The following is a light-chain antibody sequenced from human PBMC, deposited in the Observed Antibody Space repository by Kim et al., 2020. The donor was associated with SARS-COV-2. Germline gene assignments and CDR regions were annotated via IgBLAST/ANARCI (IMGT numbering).Light chain of an antibody. Sequence: GQSITISCTGTSRDLGRFNFVSWYQVHPGRAPKVLIYDVSKRPSGISHRFSGSGSGNTASLTISGLLAEDEADYYCRSWTTDYTWVFGGGTKVTVL. CDR1: SRDLGRFNF. J-gene: IGLJ3*02. CDR3: RSWTTDYTWV. V-gene: IGLV2-14*03. CDR2: DVS.